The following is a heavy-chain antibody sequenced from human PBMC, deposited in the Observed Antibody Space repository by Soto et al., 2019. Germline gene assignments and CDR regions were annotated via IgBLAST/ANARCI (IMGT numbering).Heavy chain of an antibody. J-gene: IGHJ5*02. Sequence: GGSLRLSCAASGFTLSGYAMDWVRQAPGEGQGLRRGLEWVSAISGSGGSTYYADSVKGRFTISRDNSKNTLYLQMNSLRAEDTAVYYCAKDFGTNWFDPWGQGTLVTVSS. CDR2: ISGSGGST. D-gene: IGHD3-10*01. CDR1: GFTLSGYA. V-gene: IGHV3-23*01. CDR3: AKDFGTNWFDP.